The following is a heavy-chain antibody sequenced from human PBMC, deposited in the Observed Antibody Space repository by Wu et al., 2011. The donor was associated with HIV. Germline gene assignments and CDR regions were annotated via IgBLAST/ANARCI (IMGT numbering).Heavy chain of an antibody. J-gene: IGHJ4*02. CDR2: IIPILGAV. CDR1: GGTFSSSA. CDR3: TKSNSTNWLTLFF. D-gene: IGHD1-1*01. Sequence: QVQLVRSGAEVKKPGSSVKVSCKTSGGTFSSSAISWVRQAPGQGLEWMGRIIPILGAVNYAQKFQGRVTIIADESTGTAYMDLGSLRTDDTAVYYCTKSNSTNWLTLFFWGQGTLVTV. V-gene: IGHV1-69*15.